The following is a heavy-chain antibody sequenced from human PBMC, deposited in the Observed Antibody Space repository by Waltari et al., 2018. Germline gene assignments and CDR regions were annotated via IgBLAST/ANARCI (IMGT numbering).Heavy chain of an antibody. Sequence: QVQLVQSGAEVKKPGSSVKVSCKASGGTFSSYAISWVRQAPGQGLEWMGGIIPICGTANYAQKFQGRVTITTDESTSTAYMELSSLRSEDTAVYYCARGGLLLTMIVVVPTGWFDPWGQGTLVTVSS. CDR1: GGTFSSYA. J-gene: IGHJ5*02. CDR3: ARGGLLLTMIVVVPTGWFDP. D-gene: IGHD3-22*01. CDR2: IIPICGTA. V-gene: IGHV1-69*05.